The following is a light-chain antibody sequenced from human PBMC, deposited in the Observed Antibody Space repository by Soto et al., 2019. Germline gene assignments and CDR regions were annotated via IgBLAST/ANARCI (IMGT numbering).Light chain of an antibody. CDR1: HNIRNS. J-gene: IGKJ1*01. CDR2: DAS. CDR3: QQYNSYSPA. V-gene: IGKV1-5*01. Sequence: IQLTQSPSSLSASVGASVTITCRASHNIRNSLNWYQQKPGKAPKLLIYDASSLQSGVPSRFSGSGSGTEFTLTISSLQPDDFATYYCQQYNSYSPAFGQGTKVDIK.